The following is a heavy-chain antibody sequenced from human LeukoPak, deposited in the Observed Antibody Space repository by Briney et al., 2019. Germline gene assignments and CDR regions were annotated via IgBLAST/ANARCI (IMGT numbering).Heavy chain of an antibody. D-gene: IGHD1-1*01. J-gene: IGHJ5*01. V-gene: IGHV4-4*07. CDR2: VHPSGGA. Sequence: PSETLSLTCNVSGDGFSPYYWSWIRQPAGKGLEWIGRVHPSGGANYNYSLRSRVTLSVDSFKNQVFLRLTSVTVADTAVYYCARVLGVNDKYFDSWGQGTPVTVSS. CDR3: ARVLGVNDKYFDS. CDR1: GDGFSPYY.